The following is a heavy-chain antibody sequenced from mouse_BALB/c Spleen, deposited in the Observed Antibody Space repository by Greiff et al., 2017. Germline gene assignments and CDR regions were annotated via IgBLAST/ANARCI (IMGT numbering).Heavy chain of an antibody. D-gene: IGHD2-14*01. V-gene: IGHV3-8*02. CDR1: GDSITSGY. CDR2: ISYSGST. Sequence: EVKVEESGPSLVKPSQTLSLTCSVTGDSITSGYWNWIRKFPGNKLEYMGYISYSGSTYYNPSLKSRISITRDTSKNQYYLQLNSVTTEDTATYYCARYLYRYDDYYAMDYWGQGTSVTVSS. CDR3: ARYLYRYDDYYAMDY. J-gene: IGHJ4*01.